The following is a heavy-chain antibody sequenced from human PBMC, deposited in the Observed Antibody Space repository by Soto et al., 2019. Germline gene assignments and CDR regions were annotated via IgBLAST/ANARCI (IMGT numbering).Heavy chain of an antibody. CDR3: ASLRKYCNGGSCYSSPDY. J-gene: IGHJ4*02. Sequence: ASVKVSCKASGYTFTSYAMHWVRQAPGQRLEWMGWINAGNGNTKYSQKFQGRVTITRDTSASTAYMELSSLRSEDTAVYYCASLRKYCNGGSCYSSPDYWGQGTLVTVSS. V-gene: IGHV1-3*01. CDR1: GYTFTSYA. D-gene: IGHD2-15*01. CDR2: INAGNGNT.